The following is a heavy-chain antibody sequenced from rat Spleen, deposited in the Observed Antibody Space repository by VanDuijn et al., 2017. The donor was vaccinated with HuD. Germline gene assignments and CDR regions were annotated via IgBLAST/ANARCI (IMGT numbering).Heavy chain of an antibody. CDR1: GFTFSDYY. Sequence: EVQLVESDGGLVQPGRSLKLSCAASGFTFSDYYMAWVRQAPTKGLEWVATFSYDGSNTYYRDSVKGRFVISKDNAKNTGYLQMNNLRSEDTAMYYCARRPGGYWYFDFWGPGTMVTVSS. J-gene: IGHJ1*01. CDR3: ARRPGGYWYFDF. CDR2: FSYDGSNT. V-gene: IGHV5-29*01.